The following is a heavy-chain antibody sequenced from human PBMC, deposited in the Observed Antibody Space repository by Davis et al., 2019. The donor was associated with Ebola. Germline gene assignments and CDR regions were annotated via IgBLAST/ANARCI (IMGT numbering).Heavy chain of an antibody. J-gene: IGHJ6*02. V-gene: IGHV4-34*01. Sequence: PSETLSLTCAVYGGSFSGYYWSWIRQPPGKGLEWIGEINHSGSTNYNPSLKSRVTISVDPSKNQFSLKLSSVTAADTAVYYCARHRTSRYGMDVWGQGTTVTVSS. CDR1: GGSFSGYY. D-gene: IGHD2-2*01. CDR2: INHSGST. CDR3: ARHRTSRYGMDV.